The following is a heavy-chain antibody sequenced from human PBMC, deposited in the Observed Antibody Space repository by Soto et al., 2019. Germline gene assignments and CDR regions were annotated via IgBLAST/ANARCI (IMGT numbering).Heavy chain of an antibody. V-gene: IGHV4-4*02. J-gene: IGHJ6*02. D-gene: IGHD2-15*01. CDR2: IYHSGST. CDR3: ARVTEGGNDEDYYYGMDV. Sequence: QVQLQESGPGLVKPSGTLSLTCAVSGGSISSSNWWSWVRQPPGKGLEWIGEIYHSGSTNYNPSLKSRVPIPVDQSKNQFSLKLSSVTAADTAVYSCARVTEGGNDEDYYYGMDVWGQGTTVTVSS. CDR1: GGSISSSNW.